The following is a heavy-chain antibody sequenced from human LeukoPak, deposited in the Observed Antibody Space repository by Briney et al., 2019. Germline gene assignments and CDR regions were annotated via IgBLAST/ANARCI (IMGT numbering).Heavy chain of an antibody. CDR3: ARDQRRFGEFDY. J-gene: IGHJ4*02. D-gene: IGHD3-10*01. CDR2: IKQDGSEE. V-gene: IGHV3-7*03. Sequence: GGSLRLSCVASGFTFSSYWMSWVRQAPGKGLEWVAKIKQDGSEENYVDSVKGRFTISRDNAQNSLYLQMNSLRVEDTAVYYCARDQRRFGEFDYWGQGTLVTVSS. CDR1: GFTFSSYW.